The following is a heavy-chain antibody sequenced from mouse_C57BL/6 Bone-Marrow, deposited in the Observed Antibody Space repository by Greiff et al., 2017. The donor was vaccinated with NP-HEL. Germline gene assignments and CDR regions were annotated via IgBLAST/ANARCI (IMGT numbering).Heavy chain of an antibody. CDR1: GYTFTSYW. CDR3: ARYYGSSLWFAY. V-gene: IGHV1-53*01. Sequence: QVQLQQPGTELVKPGASVKLSCKASGYTFTSYWMHWVKQRPGQGLEWIGNINPSNGGTNYNEKFKSKATLTVDKSSSPAYLQLSSLTSEDSAVYYCARYYGSSLWFAYWGQGTLVTVSA. J-gene: IGHJ3*01. D-gene: IGHD1-1*01. CDR2: INPSNGGT.